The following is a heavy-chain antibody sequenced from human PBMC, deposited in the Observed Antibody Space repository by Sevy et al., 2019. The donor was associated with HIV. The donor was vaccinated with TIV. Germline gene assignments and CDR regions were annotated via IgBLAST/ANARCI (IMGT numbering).Heavy chain of an antibody. Sequence: SETLSLTCSVSGGSITSNNYYWGWIRQPPGKGLEWIGSIYHSANTYYNPSLKGRVTVSVDTSRSPFSLKVTSVAASDTAVYFCVSQPGYRSTYYGFSLSRTFDSWGPGTLVTVSS. CDR2: IYHSANT. CDR3: VSQPGYRSTYYGFSLSRTFDS. J-gene: IGHJ4*02. D-gene: IGHD6-19*01. V-gene: IGHV4-39*01. CDR1: GGSITSNNYY.